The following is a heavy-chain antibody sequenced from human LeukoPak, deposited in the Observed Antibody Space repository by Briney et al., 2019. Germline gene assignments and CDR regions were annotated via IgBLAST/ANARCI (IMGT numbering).Heavy chain of an antibody. V-gene: IGHV4-59*01. CDR2: IYYSGST. Sequence: SETLSLTCTVSGRSISSYSWSWIRQPPGKGLEWIGYIYYSGSTNYNPSLKSRVTISLDTSKNQFSLKVSSVTAADTAAYFCARGVHGDCRWYFDLWGRGTLVTVSS. CDR1: GRSISSYS. D-gene: IGHD2-21*02. CDR3: ARGVHGDCRWYFDL. J-gene: IGHJ2*01.